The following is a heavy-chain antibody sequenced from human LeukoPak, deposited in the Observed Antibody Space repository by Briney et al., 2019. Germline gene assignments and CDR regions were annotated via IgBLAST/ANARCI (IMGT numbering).Heavy chain of an antibody. CDR1: AGSFSGYY. CDR2: INHSGST. Sequence: SETLSLTCPVSAGSFSGYYWSWIRQPPGNGLEWIGEINHSGSTNYNPSLKSRVTISVDTSKNQFSLKLSSVTAADTAVYYCARAMAGGAVADNWFDPWGQGTLVTVSS. CDR3: ARAMAGGAVADNWFDP. D-gene: IGHD6-19*01. J-gene: IGHJ5*02. V-gene: IGHV4-34*01.